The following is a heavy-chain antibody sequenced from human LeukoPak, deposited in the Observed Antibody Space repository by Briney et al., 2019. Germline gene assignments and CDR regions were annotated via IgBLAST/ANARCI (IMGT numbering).Heavy chain of an antibody. CDR1: GYTFTSSG. D-gene: IGHD6-13*01. Sequence: ASVKVSCKASGYTFTSSGISWVRQAPGQGLEWMGWISAYNDNTNYAQKLQGRVTMTTDTSTSTAYMELRSLRSDDTAVYYCARGGGYSSSWYTLSYFDYWGQGTLVTVSS. CDR2: ISAYNDNT. CDR3: ARGGGYSSSWYTLSYFDY. V-gene: IGHV1-18*01. J-gene: IGHJ4*02.